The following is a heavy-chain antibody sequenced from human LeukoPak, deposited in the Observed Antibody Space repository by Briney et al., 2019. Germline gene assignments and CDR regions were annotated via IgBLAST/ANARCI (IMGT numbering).Heavy chain of an antibody. J-gene: IGHJ4*02. V-gene: IGHV3-23*01. Sequence: GGSLRLSCAVSGITLSNYGMSWVRRTPGKGLEWVAGISDSGARTNYADSVKGRFTISRDNPKNTLYLQMNSLRAEDTAVYFCAKRGVVIRVILVGFHKEAQYFDSWGQGALVTVSS. CDR1: GITLSNYG. CDR2: ISDSGART. D-gene: IGHD3-22*01. CDR3: AKRGVVIRVILVGFHKEAQYFDS.